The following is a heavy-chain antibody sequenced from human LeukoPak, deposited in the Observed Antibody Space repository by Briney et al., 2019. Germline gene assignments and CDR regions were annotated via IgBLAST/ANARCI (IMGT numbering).Heavy chain of an antibody. J-gene: IGHJ4*02. CDR1: GFIFSGSA. Sequence: PGGSLKLSCAASGFIFSGSAMHWVRQASGKGLQWVGHIRSKPNNYATAYAASVKGRFTISRDDSQNTAYLQMNSLKTEDTAVYFCTRGGAWGPSDLWGQGTLVTVSS. CDR3: TRGGAWGPSDL. V-gene: IGHV3-73*01. CDR2: IRSKPNNYAT. D-gene: IGHD3-16*01.